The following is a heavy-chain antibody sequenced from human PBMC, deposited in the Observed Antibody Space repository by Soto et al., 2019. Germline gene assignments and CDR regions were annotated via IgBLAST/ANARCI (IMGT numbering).Heavy chain of an antibody. V-gene: IGHV3-33*01. J-gene: IGHJ1*01. D-gene: IGHD3-16*01. CDR3: AREGHGAEY. CDR1: GFSFSSFA. CDR2: IWYDGSNT. Sequence: QVQLVESGGGVVQPAMSLTLSCAASGFSFSSFAMHWVRQAPGKGLECVAFIWYDGSNTYYADSVKGRFTISRDNSKNTLYLQMNSLRAEDTAVYYCAREGHGAEYWGQGTLVTVSS.